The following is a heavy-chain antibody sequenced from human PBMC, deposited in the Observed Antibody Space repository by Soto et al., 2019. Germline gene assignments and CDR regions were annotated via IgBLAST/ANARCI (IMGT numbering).Heavy chain of an antibody. CDR2: ISWNSGSI. V-gene: IGHV3-9*01. D-gene: IGHD4-4*01. J-gene: IGHJ6*03. Sequence: VQLVESGGGLVQPGRSLRLSCAASGFTFDDYAMHWVRQAPGKGLEWVSGISWNSGSIGYADSVKGRFTISRDNAKNSLYLQMNSLRAEDTALYYCAKDIWVKTTTYYYMDVWGRGTTVTVSS. CDR1: GFTFDDYA. CDR3: AKDIWVKTTTYYYMDV.